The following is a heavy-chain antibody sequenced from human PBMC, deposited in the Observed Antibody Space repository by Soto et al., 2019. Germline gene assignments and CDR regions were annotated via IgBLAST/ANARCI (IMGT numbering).Heavy chain of an antibody. V-gene: IGHV3-66*01. CDR1: GFTVSSNY. Sequence: GGSLRLSCAASGFTVSSNYMSWVRQAPGKGLEWVSVIYSGGSTYYADSVKGRFTISRDNSKNTLYLQMNSLRAEDTAVYYCARDRYSYGPSHHYYYGMDVWGQGTTVTVSS. CDR3: ARDRYSYGPSHHYYYGMDV. CDR2: IYSGGST. J-gene: IGHJ6*02. D-gene: IGHD5-18*01.